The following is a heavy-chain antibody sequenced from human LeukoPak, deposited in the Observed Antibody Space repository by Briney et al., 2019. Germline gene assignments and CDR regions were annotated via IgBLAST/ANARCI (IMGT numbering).Heavy chain of an antibody. CDR1: GFTFSSYW. V-gene: IGHV3-7*03. D-gene: IGHD6-13*01. CDR3: ARVKVAAAGPIYYYYGMDV. Sequence: GGSLRLSCAASGFTFSSYWMSWVRQAPGKGLEWVANIKQDGSEKYYVDSVKGRFTISRDNAKNSLNLQMNSLRAEDTAVYYCARVKVAAAGPIYYYYGMDVWGQGTTVTVSS. J-gene: IGHJ6*02. CDR2: IKQDGSEK.